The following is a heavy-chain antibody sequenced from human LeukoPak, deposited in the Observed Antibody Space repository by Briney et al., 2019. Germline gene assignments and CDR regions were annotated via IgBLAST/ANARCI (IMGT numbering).Heavy chain of an antibody. J-gene: IGHJ4*02. V-gene: IGHV4-59*01. CDR3: ARGFQQLASL. Sequence: SETLSLTCTISGGSISSYYWSWIRQPPGKGLEWIGYMYYSGSTNYNPSLKNRVTISVDTSRNQFSLRLSSVTAADTAVYYCARGFQQLASLWGQGTLVTVSS. CDR2: MYYSGST. CDR1: GGSISSYY. D-gene: IGHD6-13*01.